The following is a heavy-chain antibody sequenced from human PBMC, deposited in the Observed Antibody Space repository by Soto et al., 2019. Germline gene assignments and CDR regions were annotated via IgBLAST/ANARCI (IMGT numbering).Heavy chain of an antibody. CDR1: GFTFSSYG. J-gene: IGHJ3*02. V-gene: IGHV3-33*01. CDR3: ARPLDYYDSSGSNDAFDI. D-gene: IGHD3-22*01. CDR2: IWYDGSNK. Sequence: QVQLVESGGGVVQPGRSLRLSCAASGFTFSSYGMHWVRQAPGKGLEWVAVIWYDGSNKYYADSVKGRFTISRDNSKNTLYLQMNSLRAEDTAVYYCARPLDYYDSSGSNDAFDIWGQGTMVTVSS.